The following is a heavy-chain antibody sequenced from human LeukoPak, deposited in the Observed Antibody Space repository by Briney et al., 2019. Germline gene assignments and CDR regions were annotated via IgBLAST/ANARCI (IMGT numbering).Heavy chain of an antibody. Sequence: GGSLRLSCAASGFTFSSYWMSWVRRAPGKGLEWVANIKQDGSEKYYVDSVKGRFTISRDNAKNSVYLQMNSLRAEDTAVYYCAKSNGYGLVDIWGQGTMVTVSS. V-gene: IGHV3-7*01. CDR1: GFTFSSYW. CDR2: IKQDGSEK. J-gene: IGHJ3*02. D-gene: IGHD3-10*01. CDR3: AKSNGYGLVDI.